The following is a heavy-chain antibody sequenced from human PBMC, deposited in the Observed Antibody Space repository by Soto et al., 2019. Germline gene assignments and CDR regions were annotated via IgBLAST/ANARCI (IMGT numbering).Heavy chain of an antibody. Sequence: QVQLQESGPGLAKPSQTVSLTCTVSGASLTSGDYYWTWIRQVPGKDLEWIGYIVHTGTTFYTPTLKSRVLMSIDTSYNYSSLNLNSVTAADTAVYYCARGLGYDSNGRFLAAFDIGGHGTVVTVSA. J-gene: IGHJ3*02. V-gene: IGHV4-30-4*01. CDR1: GASLTSGDYY. D-gene: IGHD3-22*01. CDR2: IVHTGTT. CDR3: ARGLGYDSNGRFLAAFDI.